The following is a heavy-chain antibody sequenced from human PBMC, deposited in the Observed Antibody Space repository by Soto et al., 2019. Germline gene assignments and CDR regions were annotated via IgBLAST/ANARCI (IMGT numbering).Heavy chain of an antibody. V-gene: IGHV4-30-4*01. D-gene: IGHD5-18*01. CDR2: IYSTGSS. J-gene: IGHJ5*02. CDR3: ARVGTQLWLSGRDPFDP. Sequence: QVQLQESGPGLVKPSETLSLTCAVSGGSISSGNYYWSWIRQSPGKGLEWIGYIYSTGSSYYNPSRRSRVSMSVDTSKTQFSLKLNSVTAADTAVYYCARVGTQLWLSGRDPFDPWGQGTLVTVSS. CDR1: GGSISSGNYY.